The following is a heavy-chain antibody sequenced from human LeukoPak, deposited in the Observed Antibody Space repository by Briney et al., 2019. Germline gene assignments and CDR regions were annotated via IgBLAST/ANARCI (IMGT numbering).Heavy chain of an antibody. CDR3: ARDPGYSSSWYEVWFDP. CDR2: INPNSGGT. D-gene: IGHD6-13*01. Sequence: ASVKVSCKASGYTFTGYYMHWVRQAPGQGLEWMGWINPNSGGTNYAQKFQGRVTMTRDTSISTAYMELSRLRSDDTAVYYCARDPGYSSSWYEVWFDPWGQGTLVTVSP. V-gene: IGHV1-2*02. CDR1: GYTFTGYY. J-gene: IGHJ5*02.